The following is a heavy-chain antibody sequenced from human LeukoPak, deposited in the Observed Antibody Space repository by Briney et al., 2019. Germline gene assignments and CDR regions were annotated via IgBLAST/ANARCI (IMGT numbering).Heavy chain of an antibody. V-gene: IGHV3-30*04. D-gene: IGHD5-12*01. CDR2: ISYDGSNK. J-gene: IGHJ3*02. CDR3: ARAKYSGYDQYGDAFDI. CDR1: GFTFSSYA. Sequence: GRSLRLSCAASGFTFSSYAMHWVRQAPGKGLEWVAVISYDGSNKYYADSVKGRFTISRDNSKNTLYLQMNSLRAEDTAVYYCARAKYSGYDQYGDAFDIWGQGTMVTVSS.